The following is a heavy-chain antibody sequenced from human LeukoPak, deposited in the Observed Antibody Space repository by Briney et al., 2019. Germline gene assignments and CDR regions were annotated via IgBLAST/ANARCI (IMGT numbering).Heavy chain of an antibody. CDR1: GFTFSSYA. CDR2: ISHDGSNK. J-gene: IGHJ4*02. D-gene: IGHD6-13*01. V-gene: IGHV3-30*18. CDR3: AKFREIGDRYISNSLDY. Sequence: GRSLRLSCAASGFTFSSYAMHWVRQAPGKGLEWVAVISHDGSNKYYADSVKGRFTISRDSSENTLYLQMNSLRAEDTAVYYCAKFREIGDRYISNSLDYWGQGTLVTVSS.